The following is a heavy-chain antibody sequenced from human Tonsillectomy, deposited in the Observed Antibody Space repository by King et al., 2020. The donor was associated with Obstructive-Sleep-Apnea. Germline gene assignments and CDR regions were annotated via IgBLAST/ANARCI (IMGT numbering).Heavy chain of an antibody. CDR2: MNPNSGNT. D-gene: IGHD3-16*01. CDR1: GYTFINFD. Sequence: VQLVESGAEVKRPGASVQVSCTASGYTFINFDINWVRQAPGQGIEWMGWMNPNSGNTGPAQKFQGRVTLTAATSRSTAYMELRSLTSEDTAIYYCARRYYDPSGHESFDFWGQGTLVTVSS. V-gene: IGHV1-8*01. J-gene: IGHJ4*02. CDR3: ARRYYDPSGHESFDF.